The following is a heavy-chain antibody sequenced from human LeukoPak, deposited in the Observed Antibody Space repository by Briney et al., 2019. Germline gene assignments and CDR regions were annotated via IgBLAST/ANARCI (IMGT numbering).Heavy chain of an antibody. CDR3: ARDKGSDFWSGYFHGYYYMDV. V-gene: IGHV1-2*02. CDR1: GYTFTGYY. D-gene: IGHD3-3*01. Sequence: ASVKVSCKASGYTFTGYYMHWVRQAPGQGLEWMGWINPNSGGTNYAQKFQGRVTMTRDTSISTAYMELSSLRSEDMAVYYCARDKGSDFWSGYFHGYYYMDVWGKGTTVTVSS. J-gene: IGHJ6*03. CDR2: INPNSGGT.